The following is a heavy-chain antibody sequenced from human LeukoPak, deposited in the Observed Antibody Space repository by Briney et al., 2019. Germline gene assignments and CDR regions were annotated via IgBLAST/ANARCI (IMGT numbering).Heavy chain of an antibody. V-gene: IGHV1-18*01. CDR1: GYTFTTYA. J-gene: IGHJ4*02. CDR2: ISAYNGIT. Sequence: ASVKVSCKASGYTFTTYAISWVRQAPGQGLEWMGWISAYNGITNYAQKLQGRVTVTTDTTTRTAYMELRSLTSDDTAIYYCARRGLRYFDLFGDYWGQGTLVTVSS. D-gene: IGHD3-9*01. CDR3: ARRGLRYFDLFGDY.